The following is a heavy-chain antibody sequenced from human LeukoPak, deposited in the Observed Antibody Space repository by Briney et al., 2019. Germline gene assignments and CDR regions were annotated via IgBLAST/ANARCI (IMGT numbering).Heavy chain of an antibody. CDR3: AKDIGRRDGYNNPVLAFDY. J-gene: IGHJ4*02. Sequence: GGSLRLSCAASGFTFDDYAMHWVRQAPGKGLEWVSLISWDGGSTYYADSVKGRFTISRDNSKNSLYLQMNSLRAEDTASYYCAKDIGRRDGYNNPVLAFDYWGQGTLVTVSS. CDR2: ISWDGGST. V-gene: IGHV3-43D*03. CDR1: GFTFDDYA. D-gene: IGHD5-24*01.